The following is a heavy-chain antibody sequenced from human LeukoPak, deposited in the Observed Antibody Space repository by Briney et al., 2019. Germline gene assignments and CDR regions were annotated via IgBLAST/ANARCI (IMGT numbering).Heavy chain of an antibody. J-gene: IGHJ5*02. CDR3: ARGIVVVVAAATRNWFDP. D-gene: IGHD2-15*01. CDR2: IYHSGST. CDR1: GGSISSSNW. V-gene: IGHV4-4*02. Sequence: SETLSLTCAVSGGSISSSNWWSWVRPPPGKGLEWIGKIYHSGSTNYNPSLKSRVTISVDKSQNQFSLRLSSVTAADTAVYYCARGIVVVVAAATRNWFDPWGQGTLVTVSS.